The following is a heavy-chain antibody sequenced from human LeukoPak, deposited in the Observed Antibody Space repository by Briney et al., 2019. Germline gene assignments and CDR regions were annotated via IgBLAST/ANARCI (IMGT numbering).Heavy chain of an antibody. CDR2: ISSSGSTI. V-gene: IGHV3-48*03. CDR1: GFTFSSYE. D-gene: IGHD5-24*01. Sequence: GGSLRLSCAASGFTFSSYEMNWVRQAPGKGLEWVSYISSSGSTIYYADSVKGRFTISRDNAKNSLYLQMNSLRAEDTAVYYCARDGQMATTTAAFDIWGQGIMVTVSS. J-gene: IGHJ3*02. CDR3: ARDGQMATTTAAFDI.